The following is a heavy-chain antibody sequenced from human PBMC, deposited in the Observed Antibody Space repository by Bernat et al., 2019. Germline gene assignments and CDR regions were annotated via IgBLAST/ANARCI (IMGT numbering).Heavy chain of an antibody. Sequence: EVQLVQSGAEVKKPGESLKISCKGSGYTFTSYWIGWVRQMPGKGLEWMGIIYPGDSDTRYSPSFQGQVTISADKSISTAHLQWSSLKASDTAMYYCARGIYGTSVTPSFDYWGQGTLVTVSS. CDR1: GYTFTSYW. J-gene: IGHJ4*02. V-gene: IGHV5-51*01. CDR2: IYPGDSDT. D-gene: IGHD5-12*01. CDR3: ARGIYGTSVTPSFDY.